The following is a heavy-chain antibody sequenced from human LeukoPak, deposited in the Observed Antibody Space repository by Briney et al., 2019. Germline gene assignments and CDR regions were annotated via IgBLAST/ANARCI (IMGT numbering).Heavy chain of an antibody. Sequence: ASVKVSCKASGYTFTGYYMHWVRQAPGQGLEWMGWINPNSGGTNYVQKFQGRVTMTRDTSISTAYMELSRLRSDDTAVYYCARGAGSSSSDYYYYYMDVWGKGTTVTVSS. D-gene: IGHD6-6*01. J-gene: IGHJ6*03. V-gene: IGHV1-2*02. CDR2: INPNSGGT. CDR3: ARGAGSSSSDYYYYYMDV. CDR1: GYTFTGYY.